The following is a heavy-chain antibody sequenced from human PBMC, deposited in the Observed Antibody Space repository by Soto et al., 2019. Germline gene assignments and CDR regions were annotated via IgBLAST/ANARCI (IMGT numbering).Heavy chain of an antibody. Sequence: GSLKISCKGSGYSFTSYWIGWVRQMPGKGLEWMGIIYPGDSDTRYGPSFQGQVTISADKSISTAYLQWSSLKASDTAMYYCARFQHYCSSVSCYHKRLDFRGQGTL. D-gene: IGHD2-15*01. J-gene: IGHJ4*02. CDR1: GYSFTSYW. CDR2: IYPGDSDT. CDR3: ARFQHYCSSVSCYHKRLDF. V-gene: IGHV5-51*01.